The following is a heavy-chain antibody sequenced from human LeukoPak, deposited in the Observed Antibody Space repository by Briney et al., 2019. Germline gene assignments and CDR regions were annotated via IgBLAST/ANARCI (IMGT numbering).Heavy chain of an antibody. CDR1: GLTVTNTY. CDR2: IYRGGST. Sequence: PGGSLRLSCAASGLTVTNTYMTWVRQAPGKGLEWVSSIYRGGSTYYTDSVKGRFTISRDTSKNTMYLQMDSLRAEDTAMYYCAKGGDSFSFDYWGQGTLVTVPS. CDR3: AKGGDSFSFDY. J-gene: IGHJ4*02. V-gene: IGHV3-53*01. D-gene: IGHD3-16*02.